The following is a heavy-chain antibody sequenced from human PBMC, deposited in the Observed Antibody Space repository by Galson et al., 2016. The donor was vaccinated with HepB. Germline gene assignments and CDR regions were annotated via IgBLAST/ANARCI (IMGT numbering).Heavy chain of an antibody. J-gene: IGHJ4*02. D-gene: IGHD6-13*01. Sequence: SLRLSCAASGFTFSSYAMTWVRQAPGKGLEWVSAGYGGGGGPHYADSGKGRFTMSRDISRNTLYLRMNSLRAEDTAVYYCARCERYGSGWYGKNDYWGQGTLVTVSS. CDR2: GYGGGGGP. V-gene: IGHV3-23*01. CDR1: GFTFSSYA. CDR3: ARCERYGSGWYGKNDY.